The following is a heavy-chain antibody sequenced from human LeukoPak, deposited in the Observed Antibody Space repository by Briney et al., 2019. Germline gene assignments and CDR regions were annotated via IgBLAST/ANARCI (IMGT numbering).Heavy chain of an antibody. V-gene: IGHV1-8*01. D-gene: IGHD4-23*01. CDR2: MNPNSGNT. J-gene: IGHJ5*02. Sequence: ASVKVSCKASGYTFTTYDINWVRQATGQGLEWMGWMNPNSGNTGYARKFQGRVTMTRNTSISTAYMELSSLRSEDTAVYYCARGPNKSDGGNSGSAWFDPWGQGTRVTVSS. CDR3: ARGPNKSDGGNSGSAWFDP. CDR1: GYTFTTYD.